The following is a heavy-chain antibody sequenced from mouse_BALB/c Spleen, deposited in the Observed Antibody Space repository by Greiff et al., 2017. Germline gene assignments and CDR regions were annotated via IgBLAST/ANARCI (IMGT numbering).Heavy chain of an antibody. D-gene: IGHD2-1*01. CDR1: GYTFTSYW. V-gene: IGHV1S22*01. J-gene: IGHJ4*01. Sequence: LQQPGAELVKPGASVKLSCKASGYTFTSYWMHWVKQRPGQGLEWIGNIYPGSGSTNYDEKFKSKATLTVDTSSSTAYMQLSSLTSEDSAVYYCTKGAYGNYEMDYWGQGTSVTVSS. CDR3: TKGAYGNYEMDY. CDR2: IYPGSGST.